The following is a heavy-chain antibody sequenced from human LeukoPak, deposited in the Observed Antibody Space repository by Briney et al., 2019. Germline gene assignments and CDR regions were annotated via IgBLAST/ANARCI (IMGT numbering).Heavy chain of an antibody. J-gene: IGHJ4*02. D-gene: IGHD2-2*01. CDR3: ASPRYCTSSSRYFAY. V-gene: IGHV3-74*01. CDR1: GFTFSSYW. CDR2: INSDGSST. Sequence: GGSLRLSCAASGFTFSSYWMHWVRQAPGKGLVWVSRINSDGSSTDYADSVKGRFTISGDNAKNTLYLQMHSLRAEDTAMYYCASPRYCTSSSRYFAYWGQGTLVTVSS.